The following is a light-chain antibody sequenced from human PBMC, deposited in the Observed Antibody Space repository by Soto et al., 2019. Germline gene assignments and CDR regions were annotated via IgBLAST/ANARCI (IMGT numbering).Light chain of an antibody. V-gene: IGKV1-9*01. CDR2: DAS. J-gene: IGKJ4*01. Sequence: DIQLTQSPSFLSASVGDRVIITCRASQDTSSYLVWNQQKPGKAPKLLIYDASTLQSGVPSRFSGRRSGTEFTLTISSLQPEDFATYYCQQLSSYPLTFGGGTKVEIK. CDR1: QDTSSY. CDR3: QQLSSYPLT.